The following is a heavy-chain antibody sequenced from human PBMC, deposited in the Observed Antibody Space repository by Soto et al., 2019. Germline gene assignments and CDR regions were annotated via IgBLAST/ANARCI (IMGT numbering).Heavy chain of an antibody. CDR2: IYYSGST. Sequence: SETLSLTCTVSGGSISSYYWSWIRQPPGKGLEWIGYIYYSGSTNYNPSLKSRVTISVDTSKNQFSLKLSSVTAADTAVYYCARVAREVGSGSQYYMDVWGKGTTVTVSS. V-gene: IGHV4-59*01. D-gene: IGHD3-10*01. CDR3: ARVAREVGSGSQYYMDV. CDR1: GGSISSYY. J-gene: IGHJ6*03.